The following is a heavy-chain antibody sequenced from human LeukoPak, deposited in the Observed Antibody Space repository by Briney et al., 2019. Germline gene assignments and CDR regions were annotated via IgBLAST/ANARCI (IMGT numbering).Heavy chain of an antibody. CDR3: ARAPFYDFWSGYYPYYYGMDV. V-gene: IGHV1-3*01. J-gene: IGHJ6*02. D-gene: IGHD3-3*01. Sequence: ASVKVSCKASGYTFTSYAMYWVRQAPGQRLEWMGWINAGNGNTKYSQKFQGRVTITRDTSASTAYMELSSLRSEDTAVYYCARAPFYDFWSGYYPYYYGMDVWGQGTTVTVSS. CDR2: INAGNGNT. CDR1: GYTFTSYA.